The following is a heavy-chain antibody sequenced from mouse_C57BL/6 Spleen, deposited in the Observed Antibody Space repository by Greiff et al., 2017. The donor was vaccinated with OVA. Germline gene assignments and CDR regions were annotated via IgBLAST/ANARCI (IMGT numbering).Heavy chain of an antibody. J-gene: IGHJ4*01. D-gene: IGHD2-4*01. CDR1: GYAFTNYL. V-gene: IGHV1-54*01. Sequence: QVQLQQSGAELVRPGTSVKVSCKASGYAFTNYLIEWVKQRPGQGLEWIGVINPGSGGTNYNEKFKGKATLTADKSSSTAYMQLSSLTSEDSAVYYCAREGDYDYDRAMDYWGQGTSVTVSS. CDR2: INPGSGGT. CDR3: AREGDYDYDRAMDY.